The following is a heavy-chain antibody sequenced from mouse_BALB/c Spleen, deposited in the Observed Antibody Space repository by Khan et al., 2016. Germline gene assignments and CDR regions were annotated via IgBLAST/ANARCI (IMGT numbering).Heavy chain of an antibody. V-gene: IGHV3-2*02. J-gene: IGHJ4*01. CDR2: ITYSGST. D-gene: IGHD1-1*02. CDR3: ARDGLYGFYAIDA. CDR1: GYSITSNYA. Sequence: EVQLQESGPGLVKPSQSLSLTCTVTGYSITSNYAWNWIRQFPGNKLEWLAYITYSGSTGYNPSPIRRLSITRDTSRNQFFLQLNSVTTEDTATYYWARDGLYGFYAIDAWGQGTSVTVSS.